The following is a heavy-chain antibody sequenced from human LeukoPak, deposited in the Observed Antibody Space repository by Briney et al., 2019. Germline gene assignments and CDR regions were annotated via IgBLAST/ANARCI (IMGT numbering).Heavy chain of an antibody. J-gene: IGHJ3*02. D-gene: IGHD2-2*01. CDR2: INPNSGGT. CDR3: ARVARYCSSTSCYFAFDI. CDR1: GYTFTGYY. V-gene: IGHV1-2*06. Sequence: ASVKVSCKASGYTFTGYYMHWVRQAPGQGLEWMGQINPNSGGTNYAQKFQGRVTMTRDTSISTAYMELSRLRSDDTAVYYCARVARYCSSTSCYFAFDIWGQGTVVTVSS.